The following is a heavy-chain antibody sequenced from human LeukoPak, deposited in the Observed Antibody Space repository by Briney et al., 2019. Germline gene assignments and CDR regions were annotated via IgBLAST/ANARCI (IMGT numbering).Heavy chain of an antibody. CDR3: ARSGDGWYYFDY. D-gene: IGHD2-21*02. CDR1: GYTFSSLG. CDR2: ISGYNGNT. Sequence: GASVKVSCKASGYTFSSLGVSWVRQAPGQGLEWMGWISGYNGNTHYAQNFQGRVTMTTDTSTSTAYMELRSLRSEDTAVYYCARSGDGWYYFDYGGQGTLVTVSS. J-gene: IGHJ4*02. V-gene: IGHV1-18*01.